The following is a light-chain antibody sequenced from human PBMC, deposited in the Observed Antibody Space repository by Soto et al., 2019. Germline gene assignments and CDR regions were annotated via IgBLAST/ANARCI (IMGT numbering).Light chain of an antibody. CDR2: LEGSGSF. J-gene: IGLJ2*01. CDR1: SGHSSYI. Sequence: QSVLTQSSSASASLGSSVKLTCTLSSGHSSYIIAWHQRQPGKAPRYLMNLEGSGSFNKGSGVPDRFSGSSSGADRYLTISNLQFEDEADYYCETWDINTHVVFGGGTKVTVL. V-gene: IGLV4-60*02. CDR3: ETWDINTHVV.